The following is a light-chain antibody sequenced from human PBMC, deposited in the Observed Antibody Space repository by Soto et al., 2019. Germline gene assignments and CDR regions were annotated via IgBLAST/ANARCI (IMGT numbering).Light chain of an antibody. V-gene: IGKV1-27*01. CDR3: KKYDSAPWT. J-gene: IGKJ1*01. CDR1: QGISNY. Sequence: DIQMTQSPSSLSASVRDRVTITCRASQGISNYLAWYQQKPGKVPKLLIYAASTLQSGVPSWFSGSGSGTDFTLTISSLQPEDVAIYYCKKYDSAPWTFGQGTKVEIK. CDR2: AAS.